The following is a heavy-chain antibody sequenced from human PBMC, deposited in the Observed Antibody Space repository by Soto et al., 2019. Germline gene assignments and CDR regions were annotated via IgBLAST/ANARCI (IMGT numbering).Heavy chain of an antibody. CDR2: IRSKAYGGTT. CDR1: GFTFGDYA. CDR3: TATYVRRGGDYALGNDY. V-gene: IGHV3-49*03. Sequence: EVQLVESGGGLVQPGRSLRLSCTASGFTFGDYAMSWFRQAPGKGLEWVGFIRSKAYGGTTEYAASVKGRFTISRDDSKSIAYLQMNSLKTEDTAVYYCTATYVRRGGDYALGNDYWGQGTLVTVSS. J-gene: IGHJ4*02. D-gene: IGHD4-17*01.